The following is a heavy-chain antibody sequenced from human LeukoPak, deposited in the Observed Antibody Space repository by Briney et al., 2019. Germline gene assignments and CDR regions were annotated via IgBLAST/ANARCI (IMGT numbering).Heavy chain of an antibody. D-gene: IGHD2-15*01. V-gene: IGHV4-59*08. CDR3: ARHVRSGGSCYSDY. J-gene: IGHJ4*02. CDR1: GGSISSYH. Sequence: PSETLSLTCTVSGGSISSYHWSWIRQSPGKGLEWMGYIQYSGSTNRNPSLKSRVTISVDTSTNQFSLKLISVTAADTAVYYCARHVRSGGSCYSDYWGQGTLVTVSS. CDR2: IQYSGST.